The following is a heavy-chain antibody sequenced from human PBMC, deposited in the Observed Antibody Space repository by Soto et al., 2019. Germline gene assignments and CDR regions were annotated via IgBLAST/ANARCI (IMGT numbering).Heavy chain of an antibody. CDR2: ISGSGGST. D-gene: IGHD2-2*01. CDR3: AKARSIVVVPGATLSYYGMDV. Sequence: EVQLLESGGGLVQPGGSLKLSCAASGFTYSDNAMSWVRQGPGKGLEWVSAISGSGGSTYYTDSVKGRFTISRDNSKNTLYLQMNSLRAEDTAVYYCAKARSIVVVPGATLSYYGMDVWCQGTTVTVSS. V-gene: IGHV3-23*01. J-gene: IGHJ6*02. CDR1: GFTYSDNA.